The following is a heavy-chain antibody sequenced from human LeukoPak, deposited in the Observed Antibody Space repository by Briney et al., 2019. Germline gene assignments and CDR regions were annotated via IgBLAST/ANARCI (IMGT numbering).Heavy chain of an antibody. V-gene: IGHV3-30*18. Sequence: GGSLRLSCAASGFTFSSYGMHWVRQAPGKGLDWVAVISYDGSNKYYADSVKGRFIISRDNSKNTLYLQMNSLRAEDTAVYYCANSEHWGQGTLVTVSS. J-gene: IGHJ1*01. CDR1: GFTFSSYG. CDR3: ANSEH. CDR2: ISYDGSNK.